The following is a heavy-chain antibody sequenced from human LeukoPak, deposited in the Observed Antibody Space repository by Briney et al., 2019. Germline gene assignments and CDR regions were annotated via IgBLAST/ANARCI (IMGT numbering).Heavy chain of an antibody. CDR1: GGSLSNYA. CDR2: IIPAFGTA. Sequence: SVKVSCKASGGSLSNYAITWVRQTPGQGLEWLGGIIPAFGTADYAQTLQGRVTITTDDSTSTAFLDLGSLRSADTAVYYCARSFGGVLANDAFDIWGQGTLITVSS. CDR3: ARSFGGVLANDAFDI. J-gene: IGHJ3*02. D-gene: IGHD3-16*02. V-gene: IGHV1-69*05.